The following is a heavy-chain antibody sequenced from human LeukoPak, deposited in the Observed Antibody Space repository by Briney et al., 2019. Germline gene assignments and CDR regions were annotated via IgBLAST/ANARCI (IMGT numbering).Heavy chain of an antibody. J-gene: IGHJ4*02. CDR1: GYTFTGYY. V-gene: IGHV1-2*02. Sequence: ASVKVSCKASGYTFTGYYMHWVRQAPGQGLEWMGWINPNSGGTNYAQKFQGRVTMTRDTSISTAYMELSRLRSDDTAVYYCARDSGWGELSLFDYGAQEPLSTVS. D-gene: IGHD3-16*02. CDR2: INPNSGGT. CDR3: ARDSGWGELSLFDY.